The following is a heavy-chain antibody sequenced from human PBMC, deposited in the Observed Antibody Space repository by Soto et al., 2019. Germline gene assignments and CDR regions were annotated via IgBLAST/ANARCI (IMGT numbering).Heavy chain of an antibody. CDR3: ARGLRYDSSGYRYFDY. D-gene: IGHD3-22*01. V-gene: IGHV4-34*01. J-gene: IGHJ4*02. CDR1: GGSFSGYY. CDR2: INHSGST. Sequence: SETLSLTCAVYGGSFSGYYWSWIRQPPGKGLEWIGEINHSGSTNYNPSLKSRVTVSVDTSKNQFSLKLSSVTAADTAVYYCARGLRYDSSGYRYFDYWGQGTLVTVSS.